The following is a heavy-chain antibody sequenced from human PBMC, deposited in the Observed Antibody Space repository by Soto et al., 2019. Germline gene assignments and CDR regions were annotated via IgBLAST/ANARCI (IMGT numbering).Heavy chain of an antibody. D-gene: IGHD2-2*01. V-gene: IGHV3-23*01. CDR2: IGTDGNT. J-gene: IGHJ4*01. CDR3: VRKYPGTRPFDY. CDR1: VFPFNSYA. Sequence: LRLSCAASVFPFNSYAMHWVRQAPGKGLAWVSAIGTDGNTYYANSVKGRFTISRDNSRTTLYLQMNSLRVEDTALYYCVRKYPGTRPFDYWGQGTLVTVSS.